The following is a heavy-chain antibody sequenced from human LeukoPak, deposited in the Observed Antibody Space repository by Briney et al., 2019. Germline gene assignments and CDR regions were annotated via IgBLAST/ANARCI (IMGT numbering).Heavy chain of an antibody. Sequence: ASVKVSCKASGYTFTSYDINWVRQATGQGLEWMGRINPNSGGTNYAQKFQGRVTMTRDTSISTAYMELSRLRSDDTAVYYCAREHPPSFSRQQLPLEVGYWGQGTLVTVSS. J-gene: IGHJ4*02. CDR1: GYTFTSYD. CDR2: INPNSGGT. CDR3: AREHPPSFSRQQLPLEVGY. V-gene: IGHV1-2*06. D-gene: IGHD6-13*01.